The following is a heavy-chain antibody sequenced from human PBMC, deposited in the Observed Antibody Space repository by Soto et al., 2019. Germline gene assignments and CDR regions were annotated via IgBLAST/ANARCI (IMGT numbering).Heavy chain of an antibody. CDR1: GYTFTAYY. Sequence: ASVKVSCKASGYTFTAYYIHWVRQAPGQGLEWMGRINPNSGGPDYAQKFQDWVTMTRDKSTSTAYMELRSLRSDDTAVYYCARDHGDYFDSWG. CDR2: INPNSGGP. CDR3: ARDHGDYFDS. J-gene: IGHJ4*01. D-gene: IGHD4-17*01. V-gene: IGHV1-2*04.